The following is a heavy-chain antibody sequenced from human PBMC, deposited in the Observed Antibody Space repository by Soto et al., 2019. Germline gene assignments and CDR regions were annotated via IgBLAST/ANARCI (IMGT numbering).Heavy chain of an antibody. CDR1: GFTFSSYW. V-gene: IGHV3-7*01. Sequence: GGSLRLSCAASGFTFSSYWMSWVRQAPGKGLEWVANIKQDGSEKYYVDSVKGRFTISRDNAKNSLYLQMNSLRAGDTAVYYCARDRNWNYVTNFDYWGQGTLVTVSS. CDR2: IKQDGSEK. D-gene: IGHD1-7*01. J-gene: IGHJ4*02. CDR3: ARDRNWNYVTNFDY.